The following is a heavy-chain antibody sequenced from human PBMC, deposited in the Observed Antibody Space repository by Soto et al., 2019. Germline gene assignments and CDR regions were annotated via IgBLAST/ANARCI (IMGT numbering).Heavy chain of an antibody. CDR2: IIPIFGTA. J-gene: IGHJ6*02. CDR3: AETAARPYYGMDV. D-gene: IGHD6-6*01. CDR1: GGTFSSYA. Sequence: GASVKVSCKASGGTFSSYAISWVRQAPGQGLEWMGGIIPIFGTANYAQKFQGRVTITADESTSTAYMELSSLRSEDTAVYYCAETAARPYYGMDVWGQGTTVTVSS. V-gene: IGHV1-69*13.